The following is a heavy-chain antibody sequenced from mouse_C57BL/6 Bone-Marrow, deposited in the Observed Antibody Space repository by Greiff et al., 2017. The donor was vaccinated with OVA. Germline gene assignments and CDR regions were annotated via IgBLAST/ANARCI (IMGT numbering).Heavy chain of an antibody. CDR1: GFSLTSYG. V-gene: IGHV2-5*01. CDR2: IWRGGST. Sequence: VQGVESGPGLVQPSQSLSITCTVSGFSLTSYGVHWVRQSPGKGLEWLGVIWRGGSTDYNAAFMSRLSITKDNSKSQVFFKMNSLQADDTAIYYCATYYYGSSYDWYFDVWGTGTTVTVSS. D-gene: IGHD1-1*01. CDR3: ATYYYGSSYDWYFDV. J-gene: IGHJ1*03.